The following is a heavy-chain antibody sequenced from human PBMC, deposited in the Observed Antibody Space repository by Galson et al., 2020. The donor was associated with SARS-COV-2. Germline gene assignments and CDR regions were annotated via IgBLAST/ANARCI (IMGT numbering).Heavy chain of an antibody. Sequence: ASVKVSCKASGYTFTSYGISWVRQAPGQGLEWMGWINANNGNTNYAHKLQGRVTMTTDTSTSTAYMELRSLRSDDTAVYYCARGLGSSGWYGGNWFDPWGQGTLVTVSS. CDR1: GYTFTSYG. J-gene: IGHJ5*02. CDR3: ARGLGSSGWYGGNWFDP. D-gene: IGHD6-19*01. V-gene: IGHV1-18*01. CDR2: INANNGNT.